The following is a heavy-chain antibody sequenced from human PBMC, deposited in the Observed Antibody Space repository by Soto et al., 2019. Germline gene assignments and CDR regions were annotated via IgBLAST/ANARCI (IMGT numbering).Heavy chain of an antibody. Sequence: GGSLRLSCAASGFTFSSYSMSWVRQAPGKGLEWVSAITGSGGSTYYADSVKDRFTISRDNSKNTVYLQVTSLRAEDTAVYYCAKGNTSGWYFFDYWGQGTLVTVSS. D-gene: IGHD6-19*01. CDR3: AKGNTSGWYFFDY. V-gene: IGHV3-23*01. J-gene: IGHJ4*02. CDR1: GFTFSSYS. CDR2: ITGSGGST.